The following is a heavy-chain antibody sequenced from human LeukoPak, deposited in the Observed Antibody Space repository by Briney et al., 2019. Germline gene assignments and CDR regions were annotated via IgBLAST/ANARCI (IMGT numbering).Heavy chain of an antibody. V-gene: IGHV3-7*01. D-gene: IGHD5-12*01. CDR1: GLTFRNYW. CDR3: ARVGYSGYDPLFYYGMDV. CDR2: IKQDGSEK. J-gene: IGHJ6*02. Sequence: GGSLRLSCAASGLTFRNYWMSWVRQAPGKGLEWVANIKQDGSEKYYVDSVKGRFTISRDNAKNSLYLQMNSLRAEDTAVYYCARVGYSGYDPLFYYGMDVWGQGTTVTVSS.